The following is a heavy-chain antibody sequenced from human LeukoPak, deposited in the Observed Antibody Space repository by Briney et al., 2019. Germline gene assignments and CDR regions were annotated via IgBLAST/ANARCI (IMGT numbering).Heavy chain of an antibody. J-gene: IGHJ4*02. CDR3: ARGALSRNIAVAEGSDY. V-gene: IGHV4-30-2*01. D-gene: IGHD6-19*01. Sequence: PSETLSLTCAVSGGSISSGGYSCSWIRQPPGKGLQWLGYIYHSGSTYYNPSLKSRVTISVDRSKNQFSLKLSSVTAADTAVYYCARGALSRNIAVAEGSDYWGQGTLVTVSS. CDR1: GGSISSGGYS. CDR2: IYHSGST.